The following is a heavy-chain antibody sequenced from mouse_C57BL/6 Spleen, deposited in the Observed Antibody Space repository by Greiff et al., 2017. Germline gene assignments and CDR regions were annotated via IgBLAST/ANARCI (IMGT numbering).Heavy chain of an antibody. Sequence: QVQLQQPGAELVKPGASVKMSCKASGYTFTSYWINWVKQRPGQGLEWIGDIYPGSGSTNYNEKFKSNATLTVDTASRTAYMQLSSLTSEDSAVYYCARSGGNSDYARDYWGQGTSVTVSS. V-gene: IGHV1-55*01. J-gene: IGHJ4*01. CDR1: GYTFTSYW. CDR3: ARSGGNSDYARDY. CDR2: IYPGSGST. D-gene: IGHD2-1*01.